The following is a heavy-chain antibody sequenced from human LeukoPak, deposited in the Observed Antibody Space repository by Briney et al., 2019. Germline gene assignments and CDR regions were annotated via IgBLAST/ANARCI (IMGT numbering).Heavy chain of an antibody. D-gene: IGHD3-22*01. Sequence: GGSLRLSCAASGFIFSDYYLGWIRHAPGRGLERVSYISDSGSNIYYTDSVKGRFTMSRDNAKKSLYLQMNSLRAEDTAVYYCARAKFDSSGYYYRAFDIWGQGTMVTVSS. V-gene: IGHV3-11*04. CDR3: ARAKFDSSGYYYRAFDI. J-gene: IGHJ3*02. CDR1: GFIFSDYY. CDR2: ISDSGSNI.